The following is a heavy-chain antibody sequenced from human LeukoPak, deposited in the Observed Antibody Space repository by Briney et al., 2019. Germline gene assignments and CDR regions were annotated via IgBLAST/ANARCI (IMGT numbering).Heavy chain of an antibody. CDR1: GGTFISYT. CDR2: ITLILGMT. CDR3: ARAQVGADPTSFDY. D-gene: IGHD1-26*01. J-gene: IGHJ4*02. Sequence: SVKVSCKASGGTFISYTISWVRQAPGQGLEWMGRITLILGMTNYAQKFQGRVTITTDESTSTAYMELSSLRSEDTAVYYCARAQVGADPTSFDYWGQGTLVTVSS. V-gene: IGHV1-69*16.